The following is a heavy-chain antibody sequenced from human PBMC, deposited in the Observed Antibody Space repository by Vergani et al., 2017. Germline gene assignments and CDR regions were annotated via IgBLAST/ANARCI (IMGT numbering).Heavy chain of an antibody. CDR3: ARRAARGTYYFDY. Sequence: QVQLQESGPGLVKPSQTLSLTCTVSGGSISSGSYYWSWIRQPAGKGLEWIGRIYTSGSTNYNPSLKSRVTISVDTSKNPFSLKLSSVTAADTAVYYCARRAARGTYYFDYWGQGTLVTVSS. CDR2: IYTSGST. V-gene: IGHV4-61*02. CDR1: GGSISSGSYY. D-gene: IGHD6-6*01. J-gene: IGHJ4*02.